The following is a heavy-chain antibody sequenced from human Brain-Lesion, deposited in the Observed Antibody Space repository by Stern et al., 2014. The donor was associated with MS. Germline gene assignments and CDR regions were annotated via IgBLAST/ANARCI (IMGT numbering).Heavy chain of an antibody. J-gene: IGHJ5*02. Sequence: VQLVESGPGLVKPSETLSLTCTVAGGSVSSTSYAWAWIRQPPGKGLEWIGAIYYSGNTYYSPSLKSRLTIYSITSKNQFYLPRRSVTAADTAVYYCAGEEDIRYCSGGSCTGNWFDPWGQGTLVTVSS. D-gene: IGHD2-15*01. V-gene: IGHV4-39*01. CDR2: IYYSGNT. CDR3: AGEEDIRYCSGGSCTGNWFDP. CDR1: GGSVSSTSYA.